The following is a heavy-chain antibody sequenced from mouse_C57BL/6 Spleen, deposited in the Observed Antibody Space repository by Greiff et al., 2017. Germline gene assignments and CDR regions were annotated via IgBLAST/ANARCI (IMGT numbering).Heavy chain of an antibody. J-gene: IGHJ2*01. V-gene: IGHV1-7*01. Sequence: QVQLQQSGAELAKPGASVKLSCKASGYTFTSYWMTWVKQRPGQGLEWIGYINPSSGYTKYNQKFKDKATLTADKSSSTAYMQLSSLTYEDAAVYYCARGGITTVVATEFGYWGQGTTLTVSS. CDR1: GYTFTSYW. D-gene: IGHD1-1*01. CDR2: INPSSGYT. CDR3: ARGGITTVVATEFGY.